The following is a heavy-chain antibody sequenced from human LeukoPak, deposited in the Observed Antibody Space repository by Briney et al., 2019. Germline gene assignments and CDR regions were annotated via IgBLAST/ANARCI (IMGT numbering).Heavy chain of an antibody. CDR3: TTDPGALSSYGHYYYGMDV. CDR1: GFTFSNAW. D-gene: IGHD5-18*01. Sequence: PGGSLRLSCAASGFTFSNAWMNWVRQAPGKGLEWVGRIKSKTDGGTTDYAAPVKGRFTISRDDSKNTLYLQMNSLKTEDTAVYYCTTDPGALSSYGHYYYGMDVWGQGTTVTVSS. CDR2: IKSKTDGGTT. V-gene: IGHV3-15*07. J-gene: IGHJ6*02.